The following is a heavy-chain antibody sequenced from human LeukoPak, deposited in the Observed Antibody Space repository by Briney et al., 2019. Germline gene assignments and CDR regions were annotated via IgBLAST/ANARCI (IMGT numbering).Heavy chain of an antibody. J-gene: IGHJ5*02. Sequence: GESLKISCKGSGYGFTSYWIGWVRQMPGKGLEWMRIIYPGDSDTRYSPSFQGQVTISADKSISTAYLQWSSLKASDTAMYYCARLKYSSSWYAGRPSGWFDPWGQGTLVTVSS. V-gene: IGHV5-51*01. CDR1: GYGFTSYW. D-gene: IGHD6-13*01. CDR2: IYPGDSDT. CDR3: ARLKYSSSWYAGRPSGWFDP.